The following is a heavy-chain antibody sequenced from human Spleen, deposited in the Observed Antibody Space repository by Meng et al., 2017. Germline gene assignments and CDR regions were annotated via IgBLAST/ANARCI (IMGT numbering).Heavy chain of an antibody. CDR1: GWSFSALS. D-gene: IGHD6-13*01. V-gene: IGHV4-34*01. Sequence: AQVQQGGAELVKPYAPLSLTCALYGWSFSALSWRWTRPPPGKGLEWIGEVNNSGSTTDNPSLKSRVIISVDTSKNQFSLRLRSVTDADTAVYFCARGEVGRSSSWYVYWGQGTLVTVSS. CDR3: ARGEVGRSSSWYVY. J-gene: IGHJ4*02. CDR2: VNNSGST.